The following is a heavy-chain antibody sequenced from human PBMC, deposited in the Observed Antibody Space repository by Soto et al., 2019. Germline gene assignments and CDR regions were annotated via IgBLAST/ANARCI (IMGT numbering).Heavy chain of an antibody. CDR3: ATLPPRIVVVSTEIPT. D-gene: IGHD2-15*01. J-gene: IGHJ4*02. CDR1: GTSISSTFW. V-gene: IGHV4-4*02. CDR2: VYHSGGT. Sequence: QVQLRESGPGMVRPSGTLSLACAVSGTSISSTFWWSWVRQSPGKGREWIGEVYHSGGTKYNQSLNSRFTISVDKANNQFSLEFRSVTAADTAVYYCATLPPRIVVVSTEIPTWGRGTLVTVSS.